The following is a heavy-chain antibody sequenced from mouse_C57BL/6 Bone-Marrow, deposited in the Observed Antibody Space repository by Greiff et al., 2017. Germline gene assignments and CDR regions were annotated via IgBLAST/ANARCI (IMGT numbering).Heavy chain of an antibody. CDR1: GYTFTSYW. CDR2: IDPSDSET. D-gene: IGHD1-1*01. V-gene: IGHV1-52*01. Sequence: QVQLQQPGAELVRPGSSVKLSCKASGYTFTSYWMHWVKQRPIQGLEWIGNIDPSDSETHYNQKFKDKATLTVDKSSSTAYMQLSSLTSEDSAVYDCAGDCDGSSSHWYCDVGDRGTAVTVSA. CDR3: AGDCDGSSSHWYCDV. J-gene: IGHJ1*03.